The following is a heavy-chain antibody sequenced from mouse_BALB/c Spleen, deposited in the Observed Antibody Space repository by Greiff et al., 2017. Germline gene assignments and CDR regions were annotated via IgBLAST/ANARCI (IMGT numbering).Heavy chain of an antibody. D-gene: IGHD2-14*01. CDR2: IRNKANGYTT. J-gene: IGHJ2*01. V-gene: IGHV7-3*02. CDR3: ARAYYRYLDY. CDR1: GFTFTDYY. Sequence: DVKLVESGGGLVPPGGSLRLSCATSGFTFTDYYMSWVRQPPGKALEWLGFIRNKANGYTTEYRASVKSRFTITKDNSQSILYIQMNTLRAEDSATYYGARAYYRYLDYWGQGTTLTVSS.